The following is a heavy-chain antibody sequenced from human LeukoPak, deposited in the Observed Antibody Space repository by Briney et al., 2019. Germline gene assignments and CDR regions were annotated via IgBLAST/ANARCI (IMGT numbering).Heavy chain of an antibody. CDR2: IYYSGST. J-gene: IGHJ6*03. V-gene: IGHV4-59*05. CDR1: GGSISSYY. Sequence: PSETLSLTCTVSGGSISSYYWSWIRQPPGKGLEWIASIYYSGSTYYNPSLQSRVTISVDTSKNQFSLKVSSLTAADTAVYYCARHSQYSHMHVWGKGTTVTVSS. CDR3: ARHSQYSHMHV.